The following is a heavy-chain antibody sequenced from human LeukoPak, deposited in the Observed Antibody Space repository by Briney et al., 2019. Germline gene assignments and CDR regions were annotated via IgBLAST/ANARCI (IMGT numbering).Heavy chain of an antibody. V-gene: IGHV3-7*01. CDR2: INQDGSVL. J-gene: IGHJ5*02. CDR3: ARDRVRGLVVRPNWFDP. Sequence: PGGSLRLSCAASGFPFSDYWMDWVRQAPGKGMEWVANINQDGSVLYYAPSVKGRFTISRDNAKNSLYLQMNSLRAEDTAVYYCARDRVRGLVVRPNWFDPWGQGTLVTVSS. D-gene: IGHD2-15*01. CDR1: GFPFSDYW.